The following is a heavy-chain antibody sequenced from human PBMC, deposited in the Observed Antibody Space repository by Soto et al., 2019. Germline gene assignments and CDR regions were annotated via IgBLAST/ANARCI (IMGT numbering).Heavy chain of an antibody. D-gene: IGHD3-3*01. V-gene: IGHV1-3*01. CDR1: GYTFTSYA. Sequence: ASVKVSCKASGYTFTSYAMHWARQAPGQGLEWMGWINAGNGNTKYSQKFQGRVTITRDTSASTAYMELSSLRSEDTAVYYCARDKKQYYDFWSGYANDSYYYYYGMDVWGQGTTVTVSS. CDR2: INAGNGNT. J-gene: IGHJ6*02. CDR3: ARDKKQYYDFWSGYANDSYYYYYGMDV.